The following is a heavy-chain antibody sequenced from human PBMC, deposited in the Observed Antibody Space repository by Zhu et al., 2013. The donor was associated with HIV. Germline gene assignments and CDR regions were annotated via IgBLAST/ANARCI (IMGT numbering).Heavy chain of an antibody. J-gene: IGHJ6*02. V-gene: IGHV1-69*01. D-gene: IGHD2-15*01. CDR3: ARVRRSGGSDPSYYYYYGMDV. CDR2: IIPIFGTA. Sequence: QVQLVQSGAEVKKPGSSVKVSCKASGGTFSSYAISWVRQAPGQGLEWMGGIIPIFGTANYAQKFQGRVTITADESTSTAYMELSSLRSEDTAVYYCARVRRSGGSDPSYYYYYGMDVWGQGTTVTVSS. CDR1: GGTFSSYA.